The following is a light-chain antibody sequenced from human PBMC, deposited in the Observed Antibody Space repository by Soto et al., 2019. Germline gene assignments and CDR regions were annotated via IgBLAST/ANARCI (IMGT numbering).Light chain of an antibody. J-gene: IGLJ3*02. CDR2: GDD. CDR3: AAWDDSLNGPV. Sequence: QSVLTQPPSVSAAPRQRVTISCSGSSSNIGNNAVNWYQQLPGKAPKLLIHGDDREPSGVPDRFSGSKSGTSASLAISGLQSEDEADYYCAAWDDSLNGPVFGGGTKLTVL. CDR1: SSNIGNNA. V-gene: IGLV1-36*01.